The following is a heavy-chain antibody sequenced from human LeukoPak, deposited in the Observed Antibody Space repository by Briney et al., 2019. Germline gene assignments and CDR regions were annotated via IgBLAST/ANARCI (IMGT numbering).Heavy chain of an antibody. CDR2: INHSGST. Sequence: PSETLSLTCAVYGGSFSGYYWSWIRQPPGKGLEWIGEINHSGSTNYNPSLKSRVTISVDTSKNQFSLKLSSVTAADTAVYYCARVHYSSSWFFDYWGQGTLVTVSS. J-gene: IGHJ4*02. D-gene: IGHD6-13*01. CDR3: ARVHYSSSWFFDY. V-gene: IGHV4-34*01. CDR1: GGSFSGYY.